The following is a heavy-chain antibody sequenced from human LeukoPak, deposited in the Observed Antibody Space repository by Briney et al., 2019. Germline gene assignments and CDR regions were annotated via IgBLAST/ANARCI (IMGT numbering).Heavy chain of an antibody. D-gene: IGHD5-24*01. CDR1: GGSISSYY. CDR3: ARDALAGDGYNYYFDY. Sequence: SETLSLTCTVSGGSISSYYWSWIRQPPGKGLEWIGYIYYSGSTNYSPSLKSRVTISVDTSKNQFSLKLSSVTAADTAVYYCARDALAGDGYNYYFDYWGRGTLVTVSS. V-gene: IGHV4-59*01. CDR2: IYYSGST. J-gene: IGHJ4*02.